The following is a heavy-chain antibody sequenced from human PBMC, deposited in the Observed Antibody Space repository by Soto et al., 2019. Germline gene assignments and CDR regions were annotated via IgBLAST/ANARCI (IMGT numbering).Heavy chain of an antibody. V-gene: IGHV1-18*04. CDR3: VRDPSNSSGSRIWFYP. Sequence: QVQLVQSGAEVKKPGASVKVSCRASGDTFSTYGISWVRQAPGQGLEWMAWISNYNGDTNHAQKFQGRVTMTTDRSTSTAYMELRGLRSDDTAVYYCVRDPSNSSGSRIWFYPWGQGTLVIVSS. D-gene: IGHD6-19*01. CDR2: ISNYNGDT. J-gene: IGHJ5*02. CDR1: GDTFSTYG.